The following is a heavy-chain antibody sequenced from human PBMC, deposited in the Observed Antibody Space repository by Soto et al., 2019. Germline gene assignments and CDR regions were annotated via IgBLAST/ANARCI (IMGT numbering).Heavy chain of an antibody. D-gene: IGHD7-27*01. J-gene: IGHJ4*02. CDR3: AKALTGDQGNYFDY. CDR1: GFTFSSYA. Sequence: GGSLRLSCAASGFTFSSYAMSWVRQAPGKGLEWVSAISGSGGSTYYADSVKGRFTITRDNTKNTLYLQMNSLRAEDTAVYYCAKALTGDQGNYFDYWGQGTLVTVSS. V-gene: IGHV3-23*01. CDR2: ISGSGGST.